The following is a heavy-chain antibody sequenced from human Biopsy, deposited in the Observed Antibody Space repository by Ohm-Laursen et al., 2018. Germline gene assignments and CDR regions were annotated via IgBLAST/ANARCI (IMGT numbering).Heavy chain of an antibody. D-gene: IGHD3-3*01. CDR2: IIPIFGTA. V-gene: IGHV1-69*13. J-gene: IGHJ4*02. CDR3: ARDLLEWSLPS. CDR1: GYTFTGYY. Sequence: ASVKVSCKASGYTFTGYYLHWVRQAPGQGLEWMGGIIPIFGTANYAQKFQGRVTITADESTSTAYMELSSLRSDDTAIYYCARDLLEWSLPSWGQGTLVTVSS.